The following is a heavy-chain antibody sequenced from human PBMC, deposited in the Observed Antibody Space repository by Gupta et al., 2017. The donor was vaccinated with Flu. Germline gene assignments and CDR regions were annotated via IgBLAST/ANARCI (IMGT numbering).Heavy chain of an antibody. CDR1: GFTFRSYG. J-gene: IGHJ4*02. CDR2: ISYDGSNK. CDR3: AKDRTTRWELPEGFFDY. D-gene: IGHD1-26*01. Sequence: QVQLVESGGGVVQPGRSLRLSCAASGFTFRSYGMHWVRQAPGKGLEWVAVISYDGSNKYYADSVKGRFTISRDNSKNTLYLQMNSLRAEDTAVYYCAKDRTTRWELPEGFFDYWGQGTLVTVSS. V-gene: IGHV3-30*18.